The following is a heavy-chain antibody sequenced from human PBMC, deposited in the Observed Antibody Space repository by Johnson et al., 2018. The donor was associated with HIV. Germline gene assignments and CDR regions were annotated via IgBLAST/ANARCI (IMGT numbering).Heavy chain of an antibody. V-gene: IGHV3-30-3*01. CDR3: ARDWRGDSSGYYYFFSFDI. D-gene: IGHD3-22*01. CDR2: ISYDGSNK. CDR1: GFTFSSYA. J-gene: IGHJ3*02. Sequence: QVQLVESAGGLVQPGGSLRLSCAASGFTFSSYAMSWVRQAPGKGLEWVAVISYDGSNKYYADSVKGRFTISRDNSKNTLYLQMNSLRAEDTAVYYCARDWRGDSSGYYYFFSFDIWGQGTMVTVSS.